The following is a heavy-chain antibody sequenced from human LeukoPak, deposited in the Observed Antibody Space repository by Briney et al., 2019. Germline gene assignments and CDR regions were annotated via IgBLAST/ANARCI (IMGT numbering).Heavy chain of an antibody. Sequence: PGGSLRFSCAASRFTFNNYAMSWVRQTPGKGLEWVPSISGSGGGTFYTNSVKGRFTISRDNSKNTLFLQMKGLRAEDTAVYYCAKWDEYFYYMDVWGKGTTVTVSS. CDR2: ISGSGGGT. D-gene: IGHD1-26*01. V-gene: IGHV3-23*01. CDR1: RFTFNNYA. CDR3: AKWDEYFYYMDV. J-gene: IGHJ6*03.